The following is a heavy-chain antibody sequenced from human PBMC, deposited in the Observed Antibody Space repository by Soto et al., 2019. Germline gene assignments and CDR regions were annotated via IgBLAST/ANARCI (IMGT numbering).Heavy chain of an antibody. CDR1: GFTFSSYG. Sequence: QVQLVESGGGVVQPGRSLRLSCAASGFTFSSYGMHWVRQAPGKGLEWVAVISYHGSNKYYADSVKGRFTISRDNSKNTLYLQMNSLRAEDTAVYYCAKARYSSSWYGFDYWGQGTLVTVSS. CDR2: ISYHGSNK. D-gene: IGHD6-13*01. CDR3: AKARYSSSWYGFDY. V-gene: IGHV3-30*18. J-gene: IGHJ4*02.